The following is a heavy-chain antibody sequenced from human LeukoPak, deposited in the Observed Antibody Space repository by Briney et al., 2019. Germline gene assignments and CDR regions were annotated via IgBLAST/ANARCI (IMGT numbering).Heavy chain of an antibody. J-gene: IGHJ5*02. CDR1: GGSISSHY. V-gene: IGHV4-59*11. CDR2: IYYSGST. D-gene: IGHD6-6*01. CDR3: AREVAARPNWFDP. Sequence: SETLSLTCTVSGGSISSHYWSWIRQPPGEGLEWIGYIYYSGSTNYNPSLKSRVTISVDTSKNQFSLKLSSVTAADTAVYYCAREVAARPNWFDPWGQEPWSPSPQ.